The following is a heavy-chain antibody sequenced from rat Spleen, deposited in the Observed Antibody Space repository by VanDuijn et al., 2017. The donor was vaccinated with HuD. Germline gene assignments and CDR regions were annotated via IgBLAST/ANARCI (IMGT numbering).Heavy chain of an antibody. Sequence: VQLVESGGGLVQPGKSLKLSCTASGFTFSSYGMHWIRQAPGKGLDWVAYISSSSGTVYADAVKGRFTISRDNAKNTLYLQLNSLKSEDTAIYYCAITRGWGQGVMVTVSS. V-gene: IGHV5-62*01. CDR2: ISSSSGT. CDR3: AITRG. D-gene: IGHD1-4*01. CDR1: GFTFSSYG. J-gene: IGHJ2*01.